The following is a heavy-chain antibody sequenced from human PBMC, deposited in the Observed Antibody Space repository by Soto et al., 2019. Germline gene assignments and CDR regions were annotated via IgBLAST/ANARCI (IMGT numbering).Heavy chain of an antibody. J-gene: IGHJ6*04. CDR1: GFTFSSYS. D-gene: IGHD3-3*01. CDR3: ARSVKGTYYDFWSGYSLRTDV. V-gene: IGHV3-21*01. CDR2: ISSSSSYI. Sequence: GGSLRLSCAASGFTFSSYSMNWVRQAPGKGLEWVSSISSSSSYIYYADSVKGRFTISRDNAKNSLYLQMNSLRAEDTAVYYCARSVKGTYYDFWSGYSLRTDVWGKGTTVTVSS.